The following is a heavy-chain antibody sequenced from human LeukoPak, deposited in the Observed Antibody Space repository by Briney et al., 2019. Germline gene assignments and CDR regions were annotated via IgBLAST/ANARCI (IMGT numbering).Heavy chain of an antibody. J-gene: IGHJ6*02. V-gene: IGHV5-51*01. CDR3: ARGGRSSYGMDV. CDR1: GYIFSTNW. D-gene: IGHD1-26*01. Sequence: GESLKISCKGSGYIFSTNWIGWVRQLPGKGLEGMGIIYPSDSDTRYNPSFQGQVIISADKSISTAYLQWSGLKASDTAMYYCARGGRSSYGMDVWGQGTTVTVSS. CDR2: IYPSDSDT.